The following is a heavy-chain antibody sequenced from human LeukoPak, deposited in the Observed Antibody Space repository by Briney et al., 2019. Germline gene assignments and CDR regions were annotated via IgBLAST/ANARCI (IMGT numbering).Heavy chain of an antibody. Sequence: PGRSLRLSCAVSGFTFVSYGMHWVRQAPGKGLEWVAVISYDGGNKYYADSVKGRFTISRDNSKNTLYLQMNSLRGEDTAVYYCAKDRGSGSYPSPLFDYWGQGTLVTVSS. CDR2: ISYDGGNK. J-gene: IGHJ4*02. CDR3: AKDRGSGSYPSPLFDY. CDR1: GFTFVSYG. V-gene: IGHV3-30*18. D-gene: IGHD3-10*01.